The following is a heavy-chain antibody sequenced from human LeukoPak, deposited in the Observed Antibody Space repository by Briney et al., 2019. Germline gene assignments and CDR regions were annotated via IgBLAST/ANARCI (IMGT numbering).Heavy chain of an antibody. CDR3: ARRGGDFWSGYYKYYFDY. CDR1: GGSISSSSYY. CDR2: IYYSGST. J-gene: IGHJ4*02. V-gene: IGHV4-39*01. Sequence: SETLSLTCTVSGGSISSSSYYWGWIRQPPGKGLEWIGSIYYSGSTYYNPSLKSRVTISVDTSKNQFSLKLSSGTAADTAVYYCARRGGDFWSGYYKYYFDYWGQGTLVTVSS. D-gene: IGHD3-3*01.